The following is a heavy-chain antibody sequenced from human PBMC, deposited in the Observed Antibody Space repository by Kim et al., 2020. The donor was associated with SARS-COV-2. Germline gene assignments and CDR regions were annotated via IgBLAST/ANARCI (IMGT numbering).Heavy chain of an antibody. CDR1: GITFSRNW. D-gene: IGHD3-10*01. V-gene: IGHV3-74*03. CDR2: IYRDSSVT. Sequence: GGSLRLSCAASGITFSRNWMHWVRQVPGKGLEWLAHIYRDSSVTKYADSVRGRFTISTDNAKSLVYLQMNSLTAEDSAVYYCAREIGARGVSYGVDLWGQGTTVTVS. CDR3: AREIGARGVSYGVDL. J-gene: IGHJ6*02.